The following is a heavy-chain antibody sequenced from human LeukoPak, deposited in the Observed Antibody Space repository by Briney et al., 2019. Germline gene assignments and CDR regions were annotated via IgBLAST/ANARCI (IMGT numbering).Heavy chain of an antibody. CDR1: GFTFSSYS. CDR2: ISSSSSYI. CDR3: ANDYGDVGAFDI. J-gene: IGHJ3*02. V-gene: IGHV3-21*01. D-gene: IGHD4-17*01. Sequence: PGGSLRLSCAASGFTFSSYSMNWVRQAPGKGLEWVSSISSSSSYIYYADSVKGRFTISRDNAKNSLYLQMNSLRAEDTAVYYCANDYGDVGAFDIWGQGTMVTVSS.